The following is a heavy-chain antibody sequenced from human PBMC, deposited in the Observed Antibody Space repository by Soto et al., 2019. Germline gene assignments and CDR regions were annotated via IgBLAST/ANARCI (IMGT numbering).Heavy chain of an antibody. V-gene: IGHV3-74*01. D-gene: IGHD2-2*01. J-gene: IGHJ4*02. CDR1: GFTFSTYW. Sequence: EVQLVESGGGLVQPGGSLRLSCAATGFTFSTYWMDWVRQGPGEGLVWVSRIRTDGSSTNYADSVKGRFTISRDNAKNTRDLQMNRLRAEDTAVYYCARATGSNQPFDYWGQGSLVTVSS. CDR3: ARATGSNQPFDY. CDR2: IRTDGSST.